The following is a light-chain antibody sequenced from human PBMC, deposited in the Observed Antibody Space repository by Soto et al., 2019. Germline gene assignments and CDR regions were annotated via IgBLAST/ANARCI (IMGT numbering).Light chain of an antibody. CDR2: GAS. J-gene: IGKJ3*01. V-gene: IGKV3-15*01. CDR1: QNVYTN. CDR3: QHRSSWPGA. Sequence: IVMTQSPATLSVSPGERVTFSCRASQNVYTNLAWYQHKPGQAPRLLISGASTGATGIPARFSGSGSGTEFTLTINSLQSEDFAVYYCQHRSSWPGAFGPGTKVDIK.